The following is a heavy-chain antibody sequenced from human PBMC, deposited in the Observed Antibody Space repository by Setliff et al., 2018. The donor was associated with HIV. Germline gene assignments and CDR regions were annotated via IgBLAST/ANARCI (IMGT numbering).Heavy chain of an antibody. V-gene: IGHV4-34*01. Sequence: TLSLTCAVYGRFLSGYYWSWIRQPPGKGLEWIGEINQSGSTNYNPSLKSRGTISVDTSKNQFSLRLTSVTAADTAVYYCARGGRSWFQNFHGAFDIWGQGTMVTVSS. CDR3: ARGGRSWFQNFHGAFDI. J-gene: IGHJ3*02. CDR1: GRFLSGYY. CDR2: INQSGST. D-gene: IGHD3-10*01.